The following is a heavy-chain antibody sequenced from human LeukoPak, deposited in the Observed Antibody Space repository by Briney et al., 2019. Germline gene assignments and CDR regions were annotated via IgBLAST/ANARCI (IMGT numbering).Heavy chain of an antibody. CDR3: ARGAYASAWYAFDI. Sequence: SETLSLTCTVSGGSISSYYWSWIRQPPGKGLEWIGYIYYSGSTNYNPSLKSRVTLSVDTSKNQFSLKLSSVTAADTAVYYCARGAYASAWYAFDIWGPGTGVSVTS. D-gene: IGHD6-19*01. J-gene: IGHJ3*02. CDR1: GGSISSYY. V-gene: IGHV4-59*01. CDR2: IYYSGST.